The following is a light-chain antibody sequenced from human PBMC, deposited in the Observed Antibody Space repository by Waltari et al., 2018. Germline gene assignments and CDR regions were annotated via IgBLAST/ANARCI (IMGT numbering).Light chain of an antibody. CDR2: GNN. CDR1: SSNIGSNS. CDR3: ATWDDSLGGLXV. Sequence: QSVLTQPPSASGTPGQRVTISCSGSSSNIGSNSVHWYQQLPGTAPKLLIYGNNPRASGVTDRCSGSKSGTSASLAISGLRSDDEADYYCATWDDSLGGLXVFGGGTKLTVL. V-gene: IGLV1-47*01. J-gene: IGLJ3*02.